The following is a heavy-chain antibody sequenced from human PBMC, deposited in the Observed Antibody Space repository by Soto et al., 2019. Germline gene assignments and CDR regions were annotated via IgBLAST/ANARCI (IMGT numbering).Heavy chain of an antibody. J-gene: IGHJ5*02. CDR2: IIPIFGTA. D-gene: IGHD4-17*01. V-gene: IGHV1-69*13. CDR3: ARDFYGDYVGWFDP. CDR1: GGTFSSYA. Sequence: SVKVSCKASGGTFSSYAVSWVRQAPGQGLEWMGGIIPIFGTANYAQKFQGRVTITADESTSTAYMELSSLRSEDTAVYYCARDFYGDYVGWFDPWGQGTLVTVSS.